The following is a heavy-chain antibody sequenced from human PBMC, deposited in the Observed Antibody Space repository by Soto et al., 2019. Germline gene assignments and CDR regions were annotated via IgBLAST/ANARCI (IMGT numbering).Heavy chain of an antibody. Sequence: PSETLSLTCTVSGGSISSYYWSRIRQPPGKGLEWIGYIYYSGSTNYNPSLKSRVTISVDTSKDQFSLKLSSVTAADTAVYYCARLYYYGSGSYYNGNWFDPWGQGTLVTVS. CDR2: IYYSGST. V-gene: IGHV4-59*01. CDR3: ARLYYYGSGSYYNGNWFDP. J-gene: IGHJ5*02. CDR1: GGSISSYY. D-gene: IGHD3-10*01.